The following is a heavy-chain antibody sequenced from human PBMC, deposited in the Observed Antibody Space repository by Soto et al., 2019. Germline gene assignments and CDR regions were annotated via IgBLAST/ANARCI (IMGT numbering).Heavy chain of an antibody. CDR1: GYTFTSYD. Sequence: QVQLVQSGAEVKKPGASVKVSCKASGYTFTSYDINWVRQATGQGLEWMGWMNPNSGNTGYAQKFQGRVITTRNTSISTAYMELSSLRSEDTAVYYCARGGYCSGCSCYINYYYYYMDVWGKGTTVTVSS. CDR3: ARGGYCSGCSCYINYYYYYMDV. V-gene: IGHV1-8*01. CDR2: MNPNSGNT. D-gene: IGHD2-15*01. J-gene: IGHJ6*03.